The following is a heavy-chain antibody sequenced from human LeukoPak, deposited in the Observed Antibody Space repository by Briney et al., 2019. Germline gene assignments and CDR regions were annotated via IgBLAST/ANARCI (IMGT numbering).Heavy chain of an antibody. CDR3: AKGSALGYSSSWYLNS. D-gene: IGHD6-13*01. CDR1: GFTFSSYG. J-gene: IGHJ4*02. Sequence: GGSLRLSCAASGFTFSSYGMNWVRQAPGKGLEWISATSGSGAYTYYADSVKGRFTISRDNSKDTQYLQMKSLKVDDTALYYCAKGSALGYSSSWYLNSWGQGTLVTVSS. V-gene: IGHV3-23*01. CDR2: TSGSGAYT.